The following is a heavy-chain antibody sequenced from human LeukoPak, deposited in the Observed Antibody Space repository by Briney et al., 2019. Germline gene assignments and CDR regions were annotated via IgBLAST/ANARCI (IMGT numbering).Heavy chain of an antibody. CDR1: GFTFSSYW. Sequence: GSLRLSCAASGFTFSSYWMHWVRQAPGKGLEWVANIKQDGSVKYYVDSVKGRFTISRDNAKNSVYLQMISLRAEDTAVYKCARIGYSSSSLDFWGRGTLVTVSS. CDR2: IKQDGSVK. J-gene: IGHJ4*02. CDR3: ARIGYSSSSLDF. V-gene: IGHV3-7*03. D-gene: IGHD6-6*01.